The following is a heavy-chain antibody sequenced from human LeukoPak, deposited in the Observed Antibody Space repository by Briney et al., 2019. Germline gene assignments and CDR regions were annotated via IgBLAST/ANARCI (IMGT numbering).Heavy chain of an antibody. CDR2: IIPILGIA. V-gene: IGHV1-69*04. J-gene: IGHJ4*02. Sequence: SVKVSCKASGGTFSSYAISWVRQAPGQGLEWMGRIIPILGIANYAQKFQGRVTITADKSTSTAYMELSSLRSEDTAVYYCARVTPLTGYLFDYWGQGTLVTVSS. CDR3: ARVTPLTGYLFDY. D-gene: IGHD3-9*01. CDR1: GGTFSSYA.